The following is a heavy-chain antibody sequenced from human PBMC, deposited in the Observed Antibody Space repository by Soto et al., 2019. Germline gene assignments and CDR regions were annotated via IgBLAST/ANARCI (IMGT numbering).Heavy chain of an antibody. CDR2: IYHSGST. J-gene: IGHJ4*02. Sequence: SETLSLTCAVSGYSISSGYYWGWIRQPPGKGLEWIGSIYHSGSTYYNPSLKSRVTISVDTSKNQFSLKLSSVTAADTAVYYCARLNIVLMGDYWGQGTLVTVSS. D-gene: IGHD2-8*01. V-gene: IGHV4-38-2*01. CDR3: ARLNIVLMGDY. CDR1: GYSISSGYY.